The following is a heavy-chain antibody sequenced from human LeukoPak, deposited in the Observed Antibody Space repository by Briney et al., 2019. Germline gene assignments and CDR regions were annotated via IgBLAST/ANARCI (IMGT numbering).Heavy chain of an antibody. CDR3: AKEGGYYYDSSGHTLSDAFAV. V-gene: IGHV3-23*01. D-gene: IGHD3-22*01. Sequence: GGSLRLSCAASGFTFSTYARSWVRQAPGKGLEWVSTLTGRGGGTYYADSVKGRFAISRGDSKNTLYLQMTSLRAEDTAVYYCAKEGGYYYDSSGHTLSDAFAVWGQGTMVTVSS. CDR2: LTGRGGGT. J-gene: IGHJ3*01. CDR1: GFTFSTYA.